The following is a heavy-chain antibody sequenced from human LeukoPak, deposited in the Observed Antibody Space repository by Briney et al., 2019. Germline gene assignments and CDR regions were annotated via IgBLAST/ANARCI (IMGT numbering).Heavy chain of an antibody. CDR2: INTDGSYT. CDR1: GFTFSSYW. V-gene: IGHV3-74*01. J-gene: IGHJ4*02. CDR3: VRDPNWGNDH. D-gene: IGHD7-27*01. Sequence: GGSLRLSCAASGFTFSSYWMYWVRQAPGKGLVWVSRINTDGSYTNYADSVKGRFTISRDSAKNMLYLQMNSLRAEDTAVYYCVRDPNWGNDHWGQGILVTVSS.